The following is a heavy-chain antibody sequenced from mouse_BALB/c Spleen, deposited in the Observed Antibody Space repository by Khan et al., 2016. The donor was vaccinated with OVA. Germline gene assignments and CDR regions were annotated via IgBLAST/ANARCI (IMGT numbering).Heavy chain of an antibody. CDR3: SRDGNYMDY. Sequence: EVQLQESGPDLVKPSQSLSLTCTVTGYSITSGYSWHWIRQFPGNKLEWMGYIYHSGSINYNPSLKSRFSITRDTSKNLFFLQLNSVTTEDTATYYCSRDGNYMDYWGQGTSVTVSS. D-gene: IGHD2-1*01. V-gene: IGHV3-1*02. J-gene: IGHJ4*01. CDR1: GYSITSGYS. CDR2: IYHSGSI.